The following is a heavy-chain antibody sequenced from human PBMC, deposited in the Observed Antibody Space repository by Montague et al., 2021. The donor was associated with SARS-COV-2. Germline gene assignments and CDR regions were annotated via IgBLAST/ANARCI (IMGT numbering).Heavy chain of an antibody. CDR2: MFTGGST. CDR3: VREGGSMTFDY. D-gene: IGHD1-26*01. CDR1: GVSISSYY. J-gene: IGHJ4*02. V-gene: IGHV4-4*08. Sequence: SETLSLTCTVSGVSISSYYWSWIRQPPGKGLEWIGRMFTGGSTTYNPSLKSRVTISVDTSKNQFSLRLNSVTAADTAVYYCVREGGSMTFDYWGQGILVTVSS.